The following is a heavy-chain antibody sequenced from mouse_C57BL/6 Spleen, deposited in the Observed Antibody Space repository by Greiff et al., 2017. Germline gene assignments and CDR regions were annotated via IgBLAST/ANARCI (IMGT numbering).Heavy chain of an antibody. D-gene: IGHD1-1*01. V-gene: IGHV5-17*01. CDR3: ARGYYGSSPWFAY. Sequence: EVKVVESGGGLVKPGGSLKLSCAASGFTFSDYGMHWVRQAPEKGLAWVAYISSGSSTIYYADTVKGRFTISRDNAKNTLFLQMTSLRSEDTAMYYCARGYYGSSPWFAYWGQGTLVTVSA. CDR2: ISSGSSTI. J-gene: IGHJ3*01. CDR1: GFTFSDYG.